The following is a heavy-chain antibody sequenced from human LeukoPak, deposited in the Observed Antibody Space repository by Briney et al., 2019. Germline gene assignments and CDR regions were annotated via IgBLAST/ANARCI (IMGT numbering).Heavy chain of an antibody. J-gene: IGHJ4*02. CDR3: AREHDFWSGYEGY. CDR2: ISGSGGST. D-gene: IGHD3-3*01. CDR1: GFTFSSYA. V-gene: IGHV3-23*01. Sequence: GGSLRLSCAASGFTFSSYAMSWVRQAPGKGLEGDSAISGSGGSTYYADSVKGRFTISRDNSKNTLYLQMNSLRAEDTAVYYCAREHDFWSGYEGYWGQGTLVTVSS.